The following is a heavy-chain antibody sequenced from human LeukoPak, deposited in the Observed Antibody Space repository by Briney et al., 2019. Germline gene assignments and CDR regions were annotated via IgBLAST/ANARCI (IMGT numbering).Heavy chain of an antibody. D-gene: IGHD5-12*01. CDR1: GFTFDDYG. Sequence: GGSLRLSCAASGFTFDDYGMSWVRQAPGKGLEWVSAISGSGGSTYYADSVKGRFTISRDNAKKSLYLQINSLRAEDTAVYYCARVGLDRRGYSGYEAFDYWGQGTLVTVSS. V-gene: IGHV3-23*01. CDR2: ISGSGGST. J-gene: IGHJ4*02. CDR3: ARVGLDRRGYSGYEAFDY.